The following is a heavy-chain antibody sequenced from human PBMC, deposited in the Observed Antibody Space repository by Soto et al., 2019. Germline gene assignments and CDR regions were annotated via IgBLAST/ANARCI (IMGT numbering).Heavy chain of an antibody. V-gene: IGHV4-59*12. J-gene: IGHJ5*02. CDR2: IHYSGST. D-gene: IGHD6-13*01. CDR3: ARVRRYSSSWYVGWFDP. CDR1: GGSISGYY. Sequence: SETLSLTWTVSGGSISGYYWGWIRQPPGKGLEWIGNIHYSGSTYYDSSLKSRVTISVDTSKNQFSLKLSSVTAADTAVYYCARVRRYSSSWYVGWFDPWGQGTLVTVSS.